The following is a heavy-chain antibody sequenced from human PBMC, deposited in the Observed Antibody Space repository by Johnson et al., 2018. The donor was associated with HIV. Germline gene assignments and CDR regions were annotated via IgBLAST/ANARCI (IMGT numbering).Heavy chain of an antibody. V-gene: IGHV3-30*04. D-gene: IGHD6-13*01. CDR1: GFTFSSYA. CDR3: ARERGRIAADAFDI. J-gene: IGHJ3*02. CDR2: ISYDRSNK. Sequence: QVQLVESGGGVVQPGRSLRLSCPASGFTFSSYAMHWVRQAPGQGLAWVAVISYDRSNKYYADFVKGRFTISRDNSKNTLYLQMTSLSAEDTAVYYCARERGRIAADAFDIWGQGTMVTVSS.